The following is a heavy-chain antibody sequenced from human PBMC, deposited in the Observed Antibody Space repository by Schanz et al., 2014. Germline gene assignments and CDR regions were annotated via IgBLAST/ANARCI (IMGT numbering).Heavy chain of an antibody. Sequence: VRLVESGGGLVEPGGSLRLSCATSGFSLDIFAVSWVRQAPGKGLEWVSSFNDGGVNKYYADSVKGRFTISSDNSKSTLYLQMSSLRAEDTAVYYCAKSQGSSFDSWGQGTPVTVSS. J-gene: IGHJ4*02. D-gene: IGHD6-13*01. CDR2: FNDGGVNK. V-gene: IGHV3-23*04. CDR3: AKSQGSSFDS. CDR1: GFSLDIFA.